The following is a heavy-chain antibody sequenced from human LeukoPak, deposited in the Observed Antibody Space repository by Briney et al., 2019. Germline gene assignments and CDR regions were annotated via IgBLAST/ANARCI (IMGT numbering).Heavy chain of an antibody. V-gene: IGHV4-59*01. D-gene: IGHD5-24*01. J-gene: IGHJ2*01. CDR3: ARDFGDGYKVWYFDL. CDR1: GGSISSYY. Sequence: SETPSLTCTVSGGSISSYYWSWIRQPPGKGLEWIGYIYYSGSTNYNPSPKSRVTISVDTSKNQLSLKLSSVTAADTAVYYCARDFGDGYKVWYFDLWGRGTLVTVSS. CDR2: IYYSGST.